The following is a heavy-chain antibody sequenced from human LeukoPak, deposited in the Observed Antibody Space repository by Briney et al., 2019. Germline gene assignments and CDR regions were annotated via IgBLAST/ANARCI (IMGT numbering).Heavy chain of an antibody. V-gene: IGHV4-39*07. CDR3: ARRYDFWSGYPPPLDY. J-gene: IGHJ4*02. CDR1: GGSISTSNYY. Sequence: SETLSLTCTVSGGSISTSNYYWGWIRQPPGKGLEWIGNIFYSGSTYYNPSLKSRVTISVDTSKKQFSLKLSSVTAADTAVYYCARRYDFWSGYPPPLDYWGQGTLVTVSS. CDR2: IFYSGST. D-gene: IGHD3-3*01.